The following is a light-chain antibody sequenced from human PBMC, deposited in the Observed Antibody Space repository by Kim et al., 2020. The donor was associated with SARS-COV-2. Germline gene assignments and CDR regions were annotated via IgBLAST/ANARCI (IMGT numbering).Light chain of an antibody. CDR1: QGIGND. Sequence: ASEGDRVTITCRASQGIGNDLAWYQQKSGKPPRLLIHSSSALHSGVPSRFSGSGSGTDFTLTIRSLQPEDIGTYYCQRYSSVPFTFGGGTKVDIK. J-gene: IGKJ4*01. CDR3: QRYSSVPFT. CDR2: SSS. V-gene: IGKV1-27*01.